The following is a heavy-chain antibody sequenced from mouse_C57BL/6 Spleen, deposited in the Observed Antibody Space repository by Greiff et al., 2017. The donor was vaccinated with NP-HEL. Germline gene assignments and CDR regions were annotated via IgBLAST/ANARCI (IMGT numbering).Heavy chain of an antibody. CDR1: GYSFTGYY. D-gene: IGHD1-1*01. CDR2: INPSTGGT. J-gene: IGHJ1*03. CDR3: ARRDYGSSHWYFDV. V-gene: IGHV1-42*01. Sequence: VQLQQSGPELVKPGASVKISCKASGYSFTGYYMNWVKQSPEKSLEWIGEINPSTGGTTYNQKFKAKATLTVDKSSSTAYMQLKSLTSEDSAVYYCARRDYGSSHWYFDVWGTGTTVTVSS.